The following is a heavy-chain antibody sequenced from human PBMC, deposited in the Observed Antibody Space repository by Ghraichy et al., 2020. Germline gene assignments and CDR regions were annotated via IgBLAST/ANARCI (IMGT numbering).Heavy chain of an antibody. Sequence: SETLSLTCTVSGGSISSSSYYWGWIRQPPGKGLEWIGSIYYSGSTYYNPSLKSRVTISVDTSKNQFSLKLSSVTAADTAVYYCARAPRYSYGNVGPPIDYWGQGTLVTVSS. D-gene: IGHD5-18*01. V-gene: IGHV4-39*01. CDR1: GGSISSSSYY. CDR2: IYYSGST. J-gene: IGHJ4*02. CDR3: ARAPRYSYGNVGPPIDY.